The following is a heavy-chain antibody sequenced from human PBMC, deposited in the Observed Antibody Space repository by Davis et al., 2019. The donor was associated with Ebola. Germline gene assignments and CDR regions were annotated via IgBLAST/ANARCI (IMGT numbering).Heavy chain of an antibody. D-gene: IGHD6-6*01. Sequence: SETLSLTCAVYGGSSSGYYWSWIRQPPGKGLEWIGEINHSGSTNYNPSLKSRVTISVDTSKNQFSLKLSSVTAADTAVYYCARGLKPYSSSPLGYWGQGTLVTVSS. CDR2: INHSGST. CDR3: ARGLKPYSSSPLGY. V-gene: IGHV4-34*01. J-gene: IGHJ4*02. CDR1: GGSSSGYY.